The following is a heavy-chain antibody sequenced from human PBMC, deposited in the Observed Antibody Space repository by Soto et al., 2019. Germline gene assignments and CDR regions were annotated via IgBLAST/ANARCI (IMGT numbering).Heavy chain of an antibody. D-gene: IGHD3-3*01. CDR2: IIPIFGTA. CDR3: ASFGVATPHNYFDY. Sequence: ASVKVSCKASGGTFSSYAISWVRQAPGQGLEWMGGIIPIFGTANYAQKFQGRVTITADESTSTAYMELSSLRSEDTAVYYCASFGVATPHNYFDYWGQGTLVTVSS. CDR1: GGTFSSYA. V-gene: IGHV1-69*13. J-gene: IGHJ4*02.